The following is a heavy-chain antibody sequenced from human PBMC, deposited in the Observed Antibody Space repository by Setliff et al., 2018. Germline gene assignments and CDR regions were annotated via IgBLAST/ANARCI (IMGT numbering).Heavy chain of an antibody. Sequence: ASVKVSCKTSGYPFTHQGISWVRQAPGQGLEWMGWISAYNGDTNFIQKFHDRVTMTTDTSTSTAYMELRSLRSDDTAVYYCAKGAVAGTNWFDPWGQGTLVTVSS. CDR2: ISAYNGDT. V-gene: IGHV1-18*01. CDR3: AKGAVAGTNWFDP. D-gene: IGHD6-19*01. CDR1: GYPFTHQG. J-gene: IGHJ5*02.